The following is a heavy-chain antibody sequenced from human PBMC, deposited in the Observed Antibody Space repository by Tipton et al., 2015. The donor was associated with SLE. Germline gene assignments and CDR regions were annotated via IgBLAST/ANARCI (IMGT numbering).Heavy chain of an antibody. D-gene: IGHD6-19*01. CDR3: ARQGNGGQWLDRDWFDP. CDR2: INHGGST. Sequence: TLSLTCAVYGGSLSGYSWSWIRQPPGKGLEWIGEINHGGSTNYNPSLRSRVIISVDTSKNQFSRKLSSVTAADTAVYYCARQGNGGQWLDRDWFDPWGQGTLVTVSS. CDR1: GGSLSGYS. J-gene: IGHJ5*02. V-gene: IGHV4-34*01.